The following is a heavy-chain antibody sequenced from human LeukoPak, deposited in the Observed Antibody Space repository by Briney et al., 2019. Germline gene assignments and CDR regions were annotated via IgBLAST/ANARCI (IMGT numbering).Heavy chain of an antibody. CDR1: EFTFNIYW. V-gene: IGHV3-7*01. Sequence: GGSLRLSCAASEFTFNIYWMSWVRQAPGKGLEWVANIKQDGSVIYYVDSVKGRFTISRDNAKNSVYLQMNSLRAEDTAVYYCARIGYSSGAFDYWGQGTLVTVSS. J-gene: IGHJ4*02. CDR3: ARIGYSSGAFDY. CDR2: IKQDGSVI. D-gene: IGHD6-25*01.